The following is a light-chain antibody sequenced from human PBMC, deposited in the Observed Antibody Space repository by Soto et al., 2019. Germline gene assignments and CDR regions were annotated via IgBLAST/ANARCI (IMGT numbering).Light chain of an antibody. V-gene: IGKV1-5*03. J-gene: IGKJ1*01. CDR1: QSISSW. CDR2: GAS. CDR3: QHYKPYKT. Sequence: EIQMTQSPATLSASVGDRVTITCRASQSISSWLAWYQQRPGKPPKLVIYGASTLERGVPSRFSGSGSGTEFTLTTAGLQPDDFATYYCQHYKPYKTFGQGTKVDIK.